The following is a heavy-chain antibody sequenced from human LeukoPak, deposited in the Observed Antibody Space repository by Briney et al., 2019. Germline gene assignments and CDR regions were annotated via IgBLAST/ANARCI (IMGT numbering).Heavy chain of an antibody. V-gene: IGHV3-21*01. CDR1: GFTFSSYS. Sequence: PGGSLRLSCAASGFTFSSYSMNWVRQAPGKGLEWVSSISSSSSYIYYADSVKGRFTISRDNAKNSLYLQMNSLRAEDTAVYYCARDRGVIVVVYYPDAFDIWGQGTMVTVSS. CDR2: ISSSSSYI. CDR3: ARDRGVIVVVYYPDAFDI. J-gene: IGHJ3*02. D-gene: IGHD3-22*01.